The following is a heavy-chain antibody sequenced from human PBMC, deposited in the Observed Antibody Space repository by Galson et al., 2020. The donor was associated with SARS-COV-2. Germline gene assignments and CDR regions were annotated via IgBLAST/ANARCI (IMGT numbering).Heavy chain of an antibody. CDR3: AKDRPYDYVWGSYLDY. J-gene: IGHJ4*02. V-gene: IGHV3-30*18. D-gene: IGHD3-16*01. Sequence: GESLKISCAASGFTFSSYGMHWVRQAPGKGLEWVAVISYDGSNKYYADSVKGRFTISRDNSKNTLYLQMNSLRAEDTAVYYCAKDRPYDYVWGSYLDYWGQGTLVTVSS. CDR1: GFTFSSYG. CDR2: ISYDGSNK.